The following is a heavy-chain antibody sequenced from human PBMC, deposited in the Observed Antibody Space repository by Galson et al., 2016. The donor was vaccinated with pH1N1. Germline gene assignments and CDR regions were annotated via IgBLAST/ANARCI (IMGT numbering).Heavy chain of an antibody. D-gene: IGHD3-10*01. CDR1: GYTLTRYA. Sequence: SVKVSCKASGYTLTRYAILWVRQAPGQRPEWMGWINGLNGNTKYSQKLQGRVSISRDTSATTAYLELSSLRSEDTAVHYCARAGTNSGSLQFYYYGMDVWGQGTTVTVSS. CDR3: ARAGTNSGSLQFYYYGMDV. V-gene: IGHV1-3*01. J-gene: IGHJ6*02. CDR2: INGLNGNT.